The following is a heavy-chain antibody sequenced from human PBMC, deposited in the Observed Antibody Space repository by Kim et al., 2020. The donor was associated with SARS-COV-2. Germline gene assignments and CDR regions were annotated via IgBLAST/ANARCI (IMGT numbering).Heavy chain of an antibody. CDR1: GFSFSSYW. CDR3: GRAVGVGGTAIDR. D-gene: IGHD2-15*01. CDR2: IYSDGINP. J-gene: IGHJ5*02. Sequence: GGSLRLSCAASGFSFSSYWMHWVRQAPGKGLVWVSRIYSDGINPSHADSVKGRFTISRDNAKNTLYLEMNSLRVEDTAVYYCGRAVGVGGTAIDRWGQETLVTVSS. V-gene: IGHV3-74*01.